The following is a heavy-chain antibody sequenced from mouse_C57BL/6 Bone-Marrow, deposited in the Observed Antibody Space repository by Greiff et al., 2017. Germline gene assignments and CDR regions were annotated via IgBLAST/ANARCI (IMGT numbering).Heavy chain of an antibody. V-gene: IGHV1-52*01. CDR3: ARESLKRAMDY. CDR1: GYTFTSYW. J-gene: IGHJ4*01. Sequence: QVQLQQPGAELVRPGSSVKLSCKASGYTFTSYWMHWVKQRPIQGLEWIGNIDPSDSETHYNQKFKDKATLTVDKSSSTAYMQLSSLTSEDSAVYYCARESLKRAMDYWGQGNSVTVSS. CDR2: IDPSDSET. D-gene: IGHD1-3*01.